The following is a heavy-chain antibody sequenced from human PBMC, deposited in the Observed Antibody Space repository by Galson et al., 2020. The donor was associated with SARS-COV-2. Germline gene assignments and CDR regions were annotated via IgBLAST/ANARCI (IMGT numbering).Heavy chain of an antibody. CDR1: GASVSGHSYY. Sequence: PSETLSLTCTVSGASVSGHSYYWSWIRQPPGKRLEWLGYIDNRGRTTYNPSLRSRVTISVDPSKDQFSLKLTFVTDADTAVYFCARDFGPPYRGIFDYWGPGTLVAVSS. CDR2: IDNRGRT. CDR3: ARDFGPPYRGIFDY. V-gene: IGHV4-61*01. J-gene: IGHJ4*02. D-gene: IGHD3-10*01.